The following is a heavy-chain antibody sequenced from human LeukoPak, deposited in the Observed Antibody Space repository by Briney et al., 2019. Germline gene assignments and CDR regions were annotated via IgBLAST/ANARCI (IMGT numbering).Heavy chain of an antibody. CDR1: GFTFSSYT. V-gene: IGHV3-21*01. J-gene: IGHJ4*02. D-gene: IGHD2-2*01. CDR3: ARDYCSSTSCFPSGTNYFDS. CDR2: ISGTSTYI. Sequence: GGSLRLSCAASGFTFSSYTMNWVRQAPGKGLEWVSSISGTSTYIYNADSVKGRFTISRDNAKNSLSLQMNSLRAEDTAVYYCARDYCSSTSCFPSGTNYFDSWGQGTPVTVSS.